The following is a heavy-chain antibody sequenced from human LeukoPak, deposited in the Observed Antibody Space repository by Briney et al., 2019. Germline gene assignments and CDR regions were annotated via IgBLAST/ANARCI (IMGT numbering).Heavy chain of an antibody. D-gene: IGHD6-6*01. Sequence: ASVKVSCKASGYTFTGYDMHWVRQAPGQGLEWMGWINPNSGGTHNAQKFQGRVTMTRDTSISTGYMELSRLRSDDTAVYYCARDAYRSSSLLDMDVWGQGTTVTVSS. CDR2: INPNSGGT. CDR1: GYTFTGYD. V-gene: IGHV1-2*02. J-gene: IGHJ6*02. CDR3: ARDAYRSSSLLDMDV.